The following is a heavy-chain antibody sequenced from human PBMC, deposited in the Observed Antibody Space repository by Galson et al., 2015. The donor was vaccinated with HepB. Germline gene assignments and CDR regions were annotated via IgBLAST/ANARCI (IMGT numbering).Heavy chain of an antibody. CDR1: GFTFSSYA. Sequence: SLRLSCAASGFTFSSYAMHWVRQAPGKGLEWVAVISYDGSNKYYADSVKGRFTISRDNSKNTLYLQMNSLRAEDTAVYYCARASYDSSGYYLNWFDPWGQGTLVTVSS. J-gene: IGHJ5*02. D-gene: IGHD3-22*01. CDR2: ISYDGSNK. V-gene: IGHV3-30-3*01. CDR3: ARASYDSSGYYLNWFDP.